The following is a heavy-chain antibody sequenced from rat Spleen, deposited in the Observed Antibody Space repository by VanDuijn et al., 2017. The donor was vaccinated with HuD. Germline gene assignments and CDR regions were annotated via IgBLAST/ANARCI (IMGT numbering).Heavy chain of an antibody. Sequence: EVQLVESDGGLVQPGRSLKLSCAASGFTFSNYGMHWIRQAPTKGLDWVAYISPSGVSTYYRDSVKGRFTITRDNEKSTLYLQMNSLRSEETATYYCAREGATTVCYFDFWGPGTMVTVSS. D-gene: IGHD1-11*01. V-gene: IGHV5-19*01. J-gene: IGHJ1*01. CDR2: ISPSGVST. CDR3: AREGATTVCYFDF. CDR1: GFTFSNYG.